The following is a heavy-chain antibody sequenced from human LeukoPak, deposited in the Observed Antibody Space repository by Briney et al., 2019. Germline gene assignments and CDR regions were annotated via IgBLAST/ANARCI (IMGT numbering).Heavy chain of an antibody. CDR1: GFPFSTYV. D-gene: IGHD4-17*01. CDR3: AKDRRMTMVTMAYY. V-gene: IGHV3-23*01. CDR2: ISGSGDST. J-gene: IGHJ4*02. Sequence: PGGSLRLSCAASGFPFSTYVMSWVRQAPGKGLEWVSAISGSGDSTYYTESVKGRFTISRDNSKNTLYLQMNSLRAEDTAVYYCAKDRRMTMVTMAYYWGQGTLVTVSS.